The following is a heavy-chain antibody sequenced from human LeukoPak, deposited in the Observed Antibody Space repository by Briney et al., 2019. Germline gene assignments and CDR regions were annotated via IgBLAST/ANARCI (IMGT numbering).Heavy chain of an antibody. CDR3: VKGEAGYDFWSGYYDY. J-gene: IGHJ4*02. Sequence: GGSLRLSCAASGFIFRSYAMSWVRQAPGKGPEWVSTISGSGDSTHFADSVKGRFTISRDNSKNTLYLQMSSLRAEDTAVYYCVKGEAGYDFWSGYYDYWGQGALVTVSS. CDR2: ISGSGDST. V-gene: IGHV3-23*01. D-gene: IGHD3-3*01. CDR1: GFIFRSYA.